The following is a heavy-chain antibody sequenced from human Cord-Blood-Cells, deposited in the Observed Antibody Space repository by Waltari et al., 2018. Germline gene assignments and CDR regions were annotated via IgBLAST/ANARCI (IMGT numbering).Heavy chain of an antibody. CDR2: IKQDGSEK. CDR3: ARDFSSSWYYFDY. CDR1: GFTFSSYW. Sequence: EVQLVESGGGLVQPGGSLRLSCAASGFTFSSYWMSWVRQAPGKGLEWEANIKQDGSEKYYVDSVKGRFTISRDNAKNSLYLQMNSLRAEDTAVYYCARDFSSSWYYFDYWGQGTLITVSS. J-gene: IGHJ4*02. D-gene: IGHD6-13*01. V-gene: IGHV3-7*01.